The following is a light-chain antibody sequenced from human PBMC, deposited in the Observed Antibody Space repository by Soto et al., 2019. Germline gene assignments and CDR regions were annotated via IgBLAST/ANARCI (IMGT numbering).Light chain of an antibody. CDR2: EVT. CDR1: SSDVGAYNF. CDR3: SSYTSTNTPYV. Sequence: QSVLTQPASVSGCPGQSITISCTGSSSDVGAYNFVSWYQHHPGRAPKLILYEVTTRPSGVSSRFSGSKSGNTASLTISGLQADDEATSYCSSYTSTNTPYVFGTGTKVTVL. V-gene: IGLV2-14*01. J-gene: IGLJ1*01.